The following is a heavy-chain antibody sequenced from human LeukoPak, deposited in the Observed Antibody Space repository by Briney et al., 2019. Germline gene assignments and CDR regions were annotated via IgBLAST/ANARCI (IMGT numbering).Heavy chain of an antibody. Sequence: SETLSLTCTVSGGSISSSSYYWGWIRQPPGKGLEWIGSIYYSGSTYYNPSLKSRVTISVDTSKNQFSLELSSVTAADTAVYYCARGSSYSSSLYYYYYMDVWGKGTTVTVSS. V-gene: IGHV4-39*07. J-gene: IGHJ6*03. CDR1: GGSISSSSYY. CDR3: ARGSSYSSSLYYYYYMDV. CDR2: IYYSGST. D-gene: IGHD6-6*01.